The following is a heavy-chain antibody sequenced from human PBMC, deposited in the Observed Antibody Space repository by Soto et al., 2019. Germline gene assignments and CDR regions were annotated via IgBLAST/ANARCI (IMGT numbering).Heavy chain of an antibody. J-gene: IGHJ5*02. V-gene: IGHV4-39*07. CDR3: ARVPGP. CDR1: GGSISSNNYY. Sequence: SETLSLTRTVSGGSISSNNYYWGWIRQPPGKGLEWIGSIYHSGSTYYNPSLKSRVTISVDRSKNQFSLKLSSVTAADTAVYYCARVPGPWGQGTLVTVSS. CDR2: IYHSGST.